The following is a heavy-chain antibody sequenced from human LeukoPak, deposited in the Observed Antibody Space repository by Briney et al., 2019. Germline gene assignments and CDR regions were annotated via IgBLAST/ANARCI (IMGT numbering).Heavy chain of an antibody. CDR1: GFTVSSNY. CDR2: IYSGGST. Sequence: GGSLRLSCAASGFTVSSNYMGWVRQAPGKGLEWVSVIYSGGSTYYADSVRGRFTISRHNSKNTLYLQMNSLRAEDTAVYYCARVAGGPSGSWGQGTLVTVSS. V-gene: IGHV3-53*04. D-gene: IGHD2-15*01. J-gene: IGHJ4*02. CDR3: ARVAGGPSGS.